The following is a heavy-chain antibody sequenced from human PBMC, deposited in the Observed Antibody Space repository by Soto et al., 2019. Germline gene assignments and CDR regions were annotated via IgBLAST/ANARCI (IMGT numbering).Heavy chain of an antibody. D-gene: IGHD4-17*01. Sequence: ASVKVSCKASGYTFTSYYMHWVRQAPGQGLEWMGIINPSGGNTNYAQKLQGRVTMTRDTSTSTAYMELRSLRSDDTAVYYCARAPPTDYGDYAFDYWGQGTLVTVSS. CDR3: ARAPPTDYGDYAFDY. J-gene: IGHJ4*02. CDR1: GYTFTSYY. CDR2: INPSGGNT. V-gene: IGHV1-46*01.